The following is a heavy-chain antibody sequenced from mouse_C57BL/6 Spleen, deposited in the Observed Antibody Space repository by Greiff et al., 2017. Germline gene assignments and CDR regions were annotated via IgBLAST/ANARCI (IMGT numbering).Heavy chain of an antibody. J-gene: IGHJ3*01. CDR1: GYTFTSYW. V-gene: IGHV1-64*01. D-gene: IGHD2-4*01. Sequence: QVQLQQPGAELVKPGASVKLSCKASGYTFTSYWMHWVKQRPGQGLEWIGMIHPNSGSTNYNEKFKSKATLTVDKSSSTAYMQLSSLTSEDSAVXYCARYEDDYDEGPAYWGQGTLVTVSA. CDR2: IHPNSGST. CDR3: ARYEDDYDEGPAY.